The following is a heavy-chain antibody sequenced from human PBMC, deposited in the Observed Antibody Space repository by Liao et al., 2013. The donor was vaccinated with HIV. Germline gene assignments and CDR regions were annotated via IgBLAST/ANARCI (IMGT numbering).Heavy chain of an antibody. J-gene: IGHJ4*02. CDR1: GGSISSKY. CDR3: ARDHPNTYYYDSSGFDY. CDR2: IYNSGST. D-gene: IGHD3-22*01. Sequence: QVQLQQWGAGLLKPSETLSLICTVSGGSISSKYWSWIRQPAGKGLEWIGRIYNSGSTNYNPSLKSRVTMSVDTSKNQFSLKLSSVTAADTAVYYCARDHPNTYYYDSSGFDYWGQGTLVTVSS. V-gene: IGHV4-59*10.